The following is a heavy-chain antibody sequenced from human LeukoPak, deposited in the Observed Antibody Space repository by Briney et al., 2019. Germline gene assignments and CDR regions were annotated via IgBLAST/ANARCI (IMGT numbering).Heavy chain of an antibody. CDR1: GYTLTELS. V-gene: IGHV1-24*01. J-gene: IGHJ4*02. CDR3: ATTNNWNYPYDDY. CDR2: FDPEDGET. Sequence: GASVKVSCKVSGYTLTELSMHWVRQAPGRGLEWMGGFDPEDGETIYAQKFQGRVTMTEDTSTDTAYMELSSLRSEDTAVYYCATTNNWNYPYDDYWGQGTLVTVSS. D-gene: IGHD1-7*01.